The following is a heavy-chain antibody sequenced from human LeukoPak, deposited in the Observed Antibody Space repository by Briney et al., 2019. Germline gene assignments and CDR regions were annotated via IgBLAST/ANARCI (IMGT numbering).Heavy chain of an antibody. CDR3: ANIWFGELAFDY. J-gene: IGHJ4*02. D-gene: IGHD3-10*01. CDR2: ISYDGSNK. CDR1: GFTFSSYA. V-gene: IGHV3-30*04. Sequence: GGSLRLSCAASGFTFSSYAMHWVRQAPGKGLEWVAVISYDGSNKYYADSVKGRFTISRDNSKNTLYLQMNSLRAEDTAVYYCANIWFGELAFDYWGQGTLVTVSS.